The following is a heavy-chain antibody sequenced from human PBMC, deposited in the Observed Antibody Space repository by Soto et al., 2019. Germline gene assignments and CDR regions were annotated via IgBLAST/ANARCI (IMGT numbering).Heavy chain of an antibody. CDR1: GGSVSSSSYY. J-gene: IGHJ4*02. V-gene: IGHV4-39*01. CDR2: IYYSGNT. Sequence: SETLSLTCTVSGGSVSSSSYYWGWIRQPPGQGLEWIGSIYYSGNTYYSPSLKSRVTMSVDTSKNQFSLSLSSVTAADTAVYYCARRYFGSGSSFSYWGQGTLVTVSS. CDR3: ARRYFGSGSSFSY. D-gene: IGHD3-10*01.